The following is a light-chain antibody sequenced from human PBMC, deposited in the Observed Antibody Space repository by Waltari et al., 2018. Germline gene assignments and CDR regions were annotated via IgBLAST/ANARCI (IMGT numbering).Light chain of an antibody. Sequence: AIRMLQSPSSLSASTGDRVTITCRASQGISSYLAWYQQKPGKAPKLLIYAASTLQSGVPSRFSGSGSGTDFTLTISCLQSEDFATYYCQQYYSYPPSFGGGTKVEIK. CDR3: QQYYSYPPS. CDR2: AAS. V-gene: IGKV1-8*01. CDR1: QGISSY. J-gene: IGKJ4*01.